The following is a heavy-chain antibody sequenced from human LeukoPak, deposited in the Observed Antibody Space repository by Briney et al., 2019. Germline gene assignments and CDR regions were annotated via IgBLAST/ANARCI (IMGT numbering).Heavy chain of an antibody. Sequence: GGSLRLSCAASGFPFSSYSLNWVRQAPGKGLGWASYISSNSSYIYYADSVKGRFTISRDNAKNSLYLQMNSLRAEDTAVYYCARDRDGYYDSSGYYSLFDYWGQGTLVTVSP. CDR1: GFPFSSYS. J-gene: IGHJ4*02. CDR2: ISSNSSYI. CDR3: ARDRDGYYDSSGYYSLFDY. D-gene: IGHD3-22*01. V-gene: IGHV3-21*01.